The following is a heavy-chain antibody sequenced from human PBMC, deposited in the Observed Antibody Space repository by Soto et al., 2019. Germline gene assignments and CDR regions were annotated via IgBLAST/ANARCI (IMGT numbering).Heavy chain of an antibody. CDR3: ARRGSWSDYHY. J-gene: IGHJ4*02. D-gene: IGHD1-26*01. CDR1: GFTFSSYA. CDR2: ISGSGDST. V-gene: IGHV3-23*01. Sequence: EVQLLESGGGLVQPGGSLRLSCAASGFTFSSYAMRWVRQAPVKGLEWVSAISGSGDSTYYADSVKGRFTISRDNPKNTQYLQRNSWRAEYPGVYYFARRGSWSDYHYGGQGKRVTVSS.